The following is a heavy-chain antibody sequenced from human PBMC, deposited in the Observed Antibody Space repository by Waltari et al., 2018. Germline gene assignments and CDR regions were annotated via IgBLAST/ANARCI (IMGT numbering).Heavy chain of an antibody. CDR2: IIPILGTA. CDR3: AREGNWNDIYYFDY. D-gene: IGHD1-1*01. V-gene: IGHV1-69*15. CDR1: GGTFSSYA. J-gene: IGHJ4*02. Sequence: EVKKPGSSVKVSCKASGGTFSSYAISWVRQAPGQGLEWMGRIIPILGTANYAQKFQGRVTITADESTSTAYMELSSLRSEDTAVYYCAREGNWNDIYYFDYWGQGTLVTVSS.